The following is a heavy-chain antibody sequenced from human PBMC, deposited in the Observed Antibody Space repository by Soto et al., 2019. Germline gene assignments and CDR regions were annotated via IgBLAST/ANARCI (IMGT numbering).Heavy chain of an antibody. J-gene: IGHJ5*02. CDR2: IYYSGST. Sequence: TSETLSLTCTVSGGSISSYYWSWIRQPPGKGLEWIGYIYYSGSTNYNPSLKSRVTISVDTSKNQFSLKLSSVTAADTAVYYCARDRSLDLWSGSWFDPWGQGTLVTVSS. V-gene: IGHV4-59*01. D-gene: IGHD3-3*01. CDR1: GGSISSYY. CDR3: ARDRSLDLWSGSWFDP.